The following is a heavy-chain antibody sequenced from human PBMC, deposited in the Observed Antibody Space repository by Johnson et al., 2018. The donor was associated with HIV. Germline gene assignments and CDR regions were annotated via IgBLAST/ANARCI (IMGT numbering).Heavy chain of an antibody. CDR1: GFTFSDYY. CDR3: ARDSLGYSSSWYKGGAFDI. J-gene: IGHJ3*02. V-gene: IGHV3-11*04. CDR2: ISSSGSTI. Sequence: QVQLVESGGGLVKPGGSLRLSCAASGFTFSDYYMSWIRQAPGKGLEWVSYISSSGSTIYYADSVKGRFTISRDNAKNSLYLQMKSLRAEDTAVYYCARDSLGYSSSWYKGGAFDIWGQGTMVTVSS. D-gene: IGHD6-13*01.